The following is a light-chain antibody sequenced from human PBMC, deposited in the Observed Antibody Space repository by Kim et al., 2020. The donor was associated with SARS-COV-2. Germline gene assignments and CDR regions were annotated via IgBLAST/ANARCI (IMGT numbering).Light chain of an antibody. CDR3: TSHANNNYV. V-gene: IGLV2-8*01. J-gene: IGLJ1*01. CDR1: SSDFGPYNY. Sequence: QSALTQPPSASGSPGQSVTISCSGTSSDFGPYNYVSWYQQHPGKAPKLMIYEVTKRPSGVPDRFSGSKSGNTASLTVSGLQAEDEADYYCTSHANNNYVFGTGTRSPS. CDR2: EVT.